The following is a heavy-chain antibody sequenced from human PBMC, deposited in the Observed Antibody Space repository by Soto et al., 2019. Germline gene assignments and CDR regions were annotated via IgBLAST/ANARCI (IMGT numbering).Heavy chain of an antibody. V-gene: IGHV4-61*01. Sequence: QLQESGPGLVKPSETLSLTCKVSGDSVTTGSYYWTWIRQPPGKVLEWIGYIYYSGSTNYNPSLESLATMFADKSGSQFSLNLTPVTADDTAVYYCARRDYAIDSWGRGTLVTVSS. J-gene: IGHJ4*02. CDR3: ARRDYAIDS. D-gene: IGHD4-17*01. CDR2: IYYSGST. CDR1: GDSVTTGSYY.